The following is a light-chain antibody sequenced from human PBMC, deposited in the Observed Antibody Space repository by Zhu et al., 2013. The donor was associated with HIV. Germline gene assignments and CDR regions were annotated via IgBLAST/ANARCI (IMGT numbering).Light chain of an antibody. CDR3: LQHNAFPWT. CDR2: AAS. J-gene: IGKJ1*01. V-gene: IGKV1-17*01. Sequence: GDRVTITCRASQAIRNDLAWYQQKPGEAPQRLIYAASSLQSGVPARFSGSGSGTEFTLTISSLQPEDFATYFCLQHNAFPWTFGQGTKVEFK. CDR1: QAIRND.